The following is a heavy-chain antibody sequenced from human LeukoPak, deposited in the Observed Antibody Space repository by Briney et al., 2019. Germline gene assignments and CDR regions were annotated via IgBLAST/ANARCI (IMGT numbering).Heavy chain of an antibody. V-gene: IGHV1-69*01. Sequence: SVKVSCKASGGTFSSSSISWVRQAPGQGLEWMGGIIPIFGTANYAQKFQGRVTITADESTRTAYMKLSSLRSEDTAVYYCARVGYDSFDAFDIWGQGTMVTVSS. J-gene: IGHJ3*02. CDR3: ARVGYDSFDAFDI. D-gene: IGHD3-22*01. CDR1: GGTFSSSS. CDR2: IIPIFGTA.